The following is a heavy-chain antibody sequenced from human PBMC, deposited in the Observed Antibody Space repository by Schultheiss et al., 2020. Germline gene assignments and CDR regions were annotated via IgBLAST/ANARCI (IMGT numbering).Heavy chain of an antibody. D-gene: IGHD3-10*01. Sequence: GSLRLSCTASGFTFGDYAMSWFRQAPGKGLEWVGFIRSKAYGGTTEYAASVKGRFTISRDDSKSIAYLQMNSLKTEDTAVYYCTREPGGSGSYRYYYYYGMDVWGQGTTVTVSS. CDR1: GFTFGDYA. J-gene: IGHJ6*02. V-gene: IGHV3-49*03. CDR2: IRSKAYGGTT. CDR3: TREPGGSGSYRYYYYYGMDV.